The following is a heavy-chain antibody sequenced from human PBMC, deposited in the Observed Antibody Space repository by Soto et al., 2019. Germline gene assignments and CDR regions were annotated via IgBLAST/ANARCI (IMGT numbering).Heavy chain of an antibody. D-gene: IGHD6-6*01. CDR3: ANTVDPGSSPIDY. V-gene: IGHV3-30*18. Sequence: PGGSLRLSCAASGFTFSSYGMHWVRQAPGKGLEWVAVISYDGSNKYYADSVKGRFTISRDNSKNTLYLQMNSLRAEDTAVYYCANTVDPGSSPIDYWGQGTLVTVSS. J-gene: IGHJ4*02. CDR2: ISYDGSNK. CDR1: GFTFSSYG.